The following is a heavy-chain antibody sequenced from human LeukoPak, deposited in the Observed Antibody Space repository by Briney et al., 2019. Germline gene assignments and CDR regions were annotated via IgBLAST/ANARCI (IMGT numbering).Heavy chain of an antibody. CDR2: IRYDGSGK. V-gene: IGHV3-30*02. CDR3: ARDSSSWYSVYYFDY. D-gene: IGHD6-13*01. CDR1: GFTFSIYG. Sequence: PGGSLRLSCAASGFTFSIYGMYWVRQAPGKGLEWVASIRYDGSGKYYADSAKGRFTISRDNSKNTLYLQMNSLRAEDTAVYYCARDSSSWYSVYYFDYWGQGTLVTVSS. J-gene: IGHJ4*02.